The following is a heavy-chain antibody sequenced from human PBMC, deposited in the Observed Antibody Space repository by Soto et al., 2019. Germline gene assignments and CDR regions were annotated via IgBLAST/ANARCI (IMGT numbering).Heavy chain of an antibody. D-gene: IGHD5-12*01. V-gene: IGHV3-74*01. CDR1: GFTFSSYL. CDR3: AREGASNWFDP. J-gene: IGHJ5*02. Sequence: GGSLRLSCAASGFTFSSYLMHWVRQAPGKGLVWVSRINSDGSSTSQADSVKGRFTISRDNAKNTLYLQMNSLRAEDTAVYYCAREGASNWFDPWGQGTLVTVSS. CDR2: INSDGSST.